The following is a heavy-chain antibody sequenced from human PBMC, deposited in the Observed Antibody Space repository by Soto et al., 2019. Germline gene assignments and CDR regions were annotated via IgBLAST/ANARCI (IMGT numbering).Heavy chain of an antibody. CDR2: ISAGGGTT. CDR3: AKGQSSSTSCIDY. V-gene: IGHV3-23*01. D-gene: IGHD2-2*01. J-gene: IGHJ4*02. CDR1: GFTFSSHA. Sequence: GGSLRLSCAASGFTFSSHAMTWVRQAPGKGLEWVSGISAGGGTTYYADSVRGRFTISRDNSKNTLYLQMNSLRAEDTAIYYCAKGQSSSTSCIDYWGQGTLVTVSS.